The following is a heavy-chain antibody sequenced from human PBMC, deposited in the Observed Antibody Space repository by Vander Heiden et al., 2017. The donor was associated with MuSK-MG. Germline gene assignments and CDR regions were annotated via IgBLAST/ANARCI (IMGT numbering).Heavy chain of an antibody. CDR3: AREVRATEYSFDY. V-gene: IGHV1-2*02. CDR1: GYTFTGYY. Sequence: QVQLVQSGAEVKKPGASVKVSCKASGYTFTGYYIHWVRQAPGQGLEWMGWINPNSGGTNYAQKFQGRVTMTSDTSISTVYMELSRLRSADSAVYYCAREVRATEYSFDYWGQGTLVTVSS. J-gene: IGHJ4*02. D-gene: IGHD1-26*01. CDR2: INPNSGGT.